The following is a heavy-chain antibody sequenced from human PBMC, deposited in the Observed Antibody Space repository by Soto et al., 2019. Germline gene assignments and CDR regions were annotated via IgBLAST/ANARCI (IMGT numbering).Heavy chain of an antibody. Sequence: LRLSCAASGFIFDNYAMAWVRQAPGKGLEWVSGISGSGGSTYYADSVRGRFIISRDHSSNTLYLQMHSLRVEDTAVYYCAKGQNSYGYGDDHFDHWGQGTLVTVSS. CDR1: GFIFDNYA. V-gene: IGHV3-23*01. CDR2: ISGSGGST. J-gene: IGHJ4*02. D-gene: IGHD5-18*01. CDR3: AKGQNSYGYGDDHFDH.